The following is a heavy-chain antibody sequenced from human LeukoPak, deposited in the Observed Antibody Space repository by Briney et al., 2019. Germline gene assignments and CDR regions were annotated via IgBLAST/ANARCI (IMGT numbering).Heavy chain of an antibody. CDR2: IISIFGTA. D-gene: IGHD6-25*01. CDR3: ARDPSSDYTNTGFDY. V-gene: IGHV1-69*05. Sequence: SVKVSCKASGGTFSSYAISWVRQAPGQGLEWMGRIISIFGTANYAQKFQGRVTITTDESTSTAYMELSSLRSEDTAVYYCARDPSSDYTNTGFDYWGQGTLVTVSS. CDR1: GGTFSSYA. J-gene: IGHJ4*02.